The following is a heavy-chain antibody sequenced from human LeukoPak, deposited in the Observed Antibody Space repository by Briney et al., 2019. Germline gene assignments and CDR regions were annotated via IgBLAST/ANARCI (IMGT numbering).Heavy chain of an antibody. CDR1: GFTFDDYG. J-gene: IGHJ6*03. D-gene: IGHD6-19*01. Sequence: GESLRLSCAAAGFTFDDYGMSWVRHAPGKGLEWVSGINWNGGSTGYADSVKGRFTISRDNAKHSLYLQMNSLRAEDTAVYYCVRVPLPYSSGVNRTYYYYMHVWVKGTTVTVSS. V-gene: IGHV3-20*04. CDR2: INWNGGST. CDR3: VRVPLPYSSGVNRTYYYYMHV.